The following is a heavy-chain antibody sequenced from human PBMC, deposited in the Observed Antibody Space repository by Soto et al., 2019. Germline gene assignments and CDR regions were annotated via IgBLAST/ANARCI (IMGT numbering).Heavy chain of an antibody. CDR1: GFTLSSYA. CDR3: AKLTPRTIFGVVIIRGYFDY. Sequence: EVQLLESGGGLVQPGGSLRLSCAASGFTLSSYAMSWVRQAPGKGLEWVSASSGSGGSTYYADSVKGRFTISRDNSKNTLYLQMNSLRAEDTAVYYCAKLTPRTIFGVVIIRGYFDYWGQGTLVTVSS. J-gene: IGHJ4*02. V-gene: IGHV3-23*01. CDR2: SSGSGGST. D-gene: IGHD3-3*01.